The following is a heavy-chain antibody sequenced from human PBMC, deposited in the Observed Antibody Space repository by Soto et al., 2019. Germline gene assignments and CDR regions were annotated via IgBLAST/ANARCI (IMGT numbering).Heavy chain of an antibody. D-gene: IGHD6-13*01. CDR2: IIPLFGTT. CDR1: GGPFSSYT. V-gene: IGHV1-69*12. CDR3: VRDSIAASGFDS. Sequence: QVQLVQSGAEVKKPGSSVKVSCKVSGGPFSSYTLSWVRQAPGQGPEWMGEIIPLFGTTNYVQDFQGRLTIAADVSTNTAYMELSSLRSEDMALYYCVRDSIAASGFDSWGQGTLVTVS. J-gene: IGHJ4*02.